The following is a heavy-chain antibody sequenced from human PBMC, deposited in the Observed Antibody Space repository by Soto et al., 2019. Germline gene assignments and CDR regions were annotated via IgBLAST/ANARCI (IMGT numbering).Heavy chain of an antibody. Sequence: QVQLQESGPGLVKPSETLSLTCTVSGGSVSSGSYYWSWIRQPPGKGLEWIGYIYYSGTTNYNPSLKSLVATTGDTDNHQFSLKLSSVTAADTAVYYCARGIEGWYQGRYYYGMDVWGQGTTVTVSS. D-gene: IGHD6-19*01. CDR3: ARGIEGWYQGRYYYGMDV. V-gene: IGHV4-61*01. J-gene: IGHJ6*02. CDR2: IYYSGTT. CDR1: GGSVSSGSYY.